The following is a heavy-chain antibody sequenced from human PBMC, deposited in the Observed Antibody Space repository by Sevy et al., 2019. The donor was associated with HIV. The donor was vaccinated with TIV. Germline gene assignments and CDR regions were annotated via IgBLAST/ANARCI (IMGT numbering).Heavy chain of an antibody. CDR1: GYTFTASY. CDR2: INLNSGGT. CDR3: ARDPDEYSSSLNGMDV. J-gene: IGHJ6*02. D-gene: IGHD6-6*01. Sequence: ASVKVSCKASGYTFTASYMHWVRRAPGQGLEWMGWINLNSGGTDYAQKFQGRVTMTRDTSISTTYMELTRLTSDDTAVYYCARDPDEYSSSLNGMDVWGQGTSVTVSS. V-gene: IGHV1-2*02.